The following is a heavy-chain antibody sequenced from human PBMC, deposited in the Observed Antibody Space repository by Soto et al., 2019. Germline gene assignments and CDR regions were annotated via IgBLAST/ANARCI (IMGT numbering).Heavy chain of an antibody. D-gene: IGHD2-15*01. CDR1: GFTFSSYA. V-gene: IGHV3-23*01. J-gene: IGHJ5*02. CDR2: ISGSGGST. Sequence: PGGSLRLSCAASGFTFSSYAMSWVRQAPGKGLEWVSAISGSGGSTYYADSVKGRFTISRDNSKNTLYLQMNSLRAEDTAVYYYAKDRYCSGGSCYVFDPWGQGTVVTVSS. CDR3: AKDRYCSGGSCYVFDP.